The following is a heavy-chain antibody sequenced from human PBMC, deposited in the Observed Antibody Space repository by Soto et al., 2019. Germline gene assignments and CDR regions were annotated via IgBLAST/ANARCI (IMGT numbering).Heavy chain of an antibody. Sequence: GSLRLSCAASGFTFSDSYMSWIRQAPGKGLEWISYITFSGNTVYYADSLKGRFTISRDNAKSSLYLQMNRLRAEDTAVYYCARVSWREKYGMDVWGQGTTVTVSS. CDR2: ITFSGNTV. V-gene: IGHV3-11*01. CDR1: GFTFSDSY. CDR3: ARVSWREKYGMDV. J-gene: IGHJ6*02.